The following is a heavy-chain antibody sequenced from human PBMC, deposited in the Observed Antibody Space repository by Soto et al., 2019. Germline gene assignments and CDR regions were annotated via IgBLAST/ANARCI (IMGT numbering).Heavy chain of an antibody. J-gene: IGHJ4*02. CDR2: ISNEGRDE. V-gene: IGHV3-30*18. D-gene: IGHD3-22*01. CDR3: AKGCGTDSSCYILDY. Sequence: QVHLVESGGGVVQPGRALRLSCEVFGLTFSNYGMHWVRQAPGKGLEWVAVISNEGRDERYADSVKGRFTISRDNSKNTLYLQMSSLRAEDTAVYYCAKGCGTDSSCYILDYWVQGTLGTVSS. CDR1: GLTFSNYG.